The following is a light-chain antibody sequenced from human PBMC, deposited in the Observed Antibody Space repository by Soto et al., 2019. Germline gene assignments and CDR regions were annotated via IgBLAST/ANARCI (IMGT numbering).Light chain of an antibody. CDR2: GAS. V-gene: IGKV2-28*01. Sequence: EIVLTQSPLSLPVTPGEPASISCRSSESLLDSHGYNNVDWYQQRLGQAPRLLIYGASTRATGVPARFSGSGSGTVFTLTISSLQSEDFAVYYCQQYSTWPRTFGQGTKV. CDR1: ESLLDSHGYNN. J-gene: IGKJ1*01. CDR3: QQYSTWPRT.